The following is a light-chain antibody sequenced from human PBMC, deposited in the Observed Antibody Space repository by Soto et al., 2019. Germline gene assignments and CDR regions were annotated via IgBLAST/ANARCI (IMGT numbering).Light chain of an antibody. Sequence: DLQMTQSPSSLSASVGDRVTITCRASQNIANFLNWYQQRQGQVPKLLIFAASTLHTGVPSRFSASGSGTDFTLTISGLQPDDFTTYYCQQSHSAPPTFGQGTKVEVK. V-gene: IGKV1-39*01. J-gene: IGKJ1*01. CDR2: AAS. CDR3: QQSHSAPPT. CDR1: QNIANF.